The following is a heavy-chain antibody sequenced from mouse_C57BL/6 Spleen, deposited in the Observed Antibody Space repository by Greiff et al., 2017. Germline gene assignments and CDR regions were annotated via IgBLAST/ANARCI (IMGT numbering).Heavy chain of an antibody. CDR2: IYWDDDK. D-gene: IGHD1-1*01. CDR1: GFSLSTSGMG. Sequence: QVTLKVCGPGILQSSQTLSLTCSFSGFSLSTSGMGVSWIRQPSGKGLEWLAHIYWDDDKRYNPSLKSQLTISKDTSRNQVFLKITSVDTADTATYYCARHYYGSSYDYFDVWGTGTTVTVSS. CDR3: ARHYYGSSYDYFDV. J-gene: IGHJ1*03. V-gene: IGHV8-12*01.